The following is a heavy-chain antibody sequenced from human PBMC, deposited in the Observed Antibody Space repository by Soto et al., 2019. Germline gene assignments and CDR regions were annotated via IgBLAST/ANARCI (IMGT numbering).Heavy chain of an antibody. Sequence: ASVKVSCKASGYTVTSYGIHWVRQAPGQRLEWMGWINAANGDTKYSPKFQGRVTITRDTSASTAYMELSSLRSEDTAVYYCVRRHVSATGIDWFDPWGKGPLVTVSS. CDR1: GYTVTSYG. CDR3: VRRHVSATGIDWFDP. CDR2: INAANGDT. J-gene: IGHJ5*02. V-gene: IGHV1-3*01. D-gene: IGHD6-13*01.